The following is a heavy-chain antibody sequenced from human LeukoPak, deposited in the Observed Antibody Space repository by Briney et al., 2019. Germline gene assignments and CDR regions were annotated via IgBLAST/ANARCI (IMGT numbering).Heavy chain of an antibody. D-gene: IGHD2-21*01. J-gene: IGHJ6*03. CDR2: IKGDGSET. CDR1: GSGFTFSEFW. CDR3: AREAYCGGPSCFAVNYMDV. Sequence: PGGSLRLSCVASGSGFTFSEFWLGWVRQAPGERLEWVANIKGDGSETYYVESVKGRFTISRDNVKNSVYLQMNSLRADDTSLYRCAREAYCGGPSCFAVNYMDVWGKGTTVTVSS. V-gene: IGHV3-7*01.